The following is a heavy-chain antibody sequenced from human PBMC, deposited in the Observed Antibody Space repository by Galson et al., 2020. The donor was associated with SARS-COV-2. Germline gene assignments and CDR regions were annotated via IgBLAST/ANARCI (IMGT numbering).Heavy chain of an antibody. CDR2: VSHDGRNQ. D-gene: IGHD3-22*01. J-gene: IGHJ4*02. V-gene: IGHV3-30*04. CDR3: AREGNNYSDSSGDCPIY. CDR1: GFMFSGYA. Sequence: GGSLRLSCAASGFMFSGYAMHWVRQAPGKGLEWVAVVSHDGRNQYYADSVKGRFTISRDNSKNTLYLQMNSLRAEDTAVYYCAREGNNYSDSSGDCPIYWGQGTLVTVSS.